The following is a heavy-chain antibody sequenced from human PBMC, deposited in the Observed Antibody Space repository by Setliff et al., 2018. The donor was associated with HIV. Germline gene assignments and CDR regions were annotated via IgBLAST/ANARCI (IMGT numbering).Heavy chain of an antibody. J-gene: IGHJ5*02. V-gene: IGHV1-2*06. Sequence: ASVKVSCKASGYTFTDYFMHWVRQAPGQGLEWMGRINPKTGDTKYKQKFQGRVTMTRDASINTAYRELSSLTSDDTAVYYCARDWSMTSRESNWFDPWGQGTLVTVSS. CDR1: GYTFTDYF. CDR3: ARDWSMTSRESNWFDP. CDR2: INPKTGDT. D-gene: IGHD6-6*01.